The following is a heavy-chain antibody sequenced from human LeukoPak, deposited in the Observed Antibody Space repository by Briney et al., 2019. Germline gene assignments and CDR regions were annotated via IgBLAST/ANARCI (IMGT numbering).Heavy chain of an antibody. Sequence: GGSLRLSCAASGFTFSSYSMNWVRHAPGKGLEWVSYISSRSSTIYYADSVKGRFTISRDNAKNSLYLQMNSLRAEDTAVYYCARDVSSSRVGSPFDYWGQGTLVTVSS. V-gene: IGHV3-48*01. CDR1: GFTFSSYS. CDR2: ISSRSSTI. J-gene: IGHJ4*02. D-gene: IGHD6-13*01. CDR3: ARDVSSSRVGSPFDY.